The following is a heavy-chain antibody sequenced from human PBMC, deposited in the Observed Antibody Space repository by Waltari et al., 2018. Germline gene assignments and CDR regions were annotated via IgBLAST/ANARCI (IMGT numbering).Heavy chain of an antibody. CDR2: IYYSGST. D-gene: IGHD1-1*01. Sequence: QVQLQESGPGLVKPSETLSLTCTVSGGSISSYYWSWIRQPPGKGLEWMGYIYYSGSTNYNPSLKSRVTISVDTSKNQFSLKLSSVTAADTAVYYCARRGTDAFDIWGQGTMVTVSS. CDR1: GGSISSYY. J-gene: IGHJ3*02. CDR3: ARRGTDAFDI. V-gene: IGHV4-59*01.